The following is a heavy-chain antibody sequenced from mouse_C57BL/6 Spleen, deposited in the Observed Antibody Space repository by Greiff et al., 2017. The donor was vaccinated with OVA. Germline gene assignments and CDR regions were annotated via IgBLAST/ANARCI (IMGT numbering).Heavy chain of an antibody. J-gene: IGHJ4*01. V-gene: IGHV1-72*01. D-gene: IGHD4-1*01. CDR2: IDPNSGGT. CDR1: GYTFTSYW. Sequence: QVQLQQPGAELVKPGASVKLSCKASGYTFTSYWMHWVKQRPGRGLEWIGRIDPNSGGTKYNEKFKSKATLTVDQPSSTAYMQRSSLTSEDSAVYYCARGVNWDPYYYAMDYWGQGTSVTVSS. CDR3: ARGVNWDPYYYAMDY.